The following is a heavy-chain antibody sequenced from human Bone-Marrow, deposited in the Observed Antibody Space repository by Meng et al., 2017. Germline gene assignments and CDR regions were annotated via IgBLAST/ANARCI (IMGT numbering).Heavy chain of an antibody. CDR2: INHSGST. CDR3: ARAYYGSGSYYQN. V-gene: IGHV4-34*01. CDR1: GGAFSGYY. J-gene: IGHJ4*02. D-gene: IGHD3-10*01. Sequence: QGPLQKWAAGLVKPSDTLPLTCAVYGGAFSGYYGSWIRQPPGKGLEWIGEINHSGSTNYNPSLKSRVTISVDTSKNQFSLKLSSVTAADTAVYYCARAYYGSGSYYQNWGQGTLVTVSS.